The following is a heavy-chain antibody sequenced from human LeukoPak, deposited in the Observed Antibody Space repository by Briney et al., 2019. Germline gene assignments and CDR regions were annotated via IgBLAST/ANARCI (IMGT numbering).Heavy chain of an antibody. D-gene: IGHD2-15*01. CDR3: ARKGKDSRYCSGGSCYVDY. CDR2: INHSGST. J-gene: IGHJ4*02. Sequence: PSETLSLTCAVYGGSFSGYYWSWIRQPPGKGLECIEEINHSGSTNYNPSLKSRVTISVDTSKNQFSLKLSSVTAADTAVYYCARKGKDSRYCSGGSCYVDYWGQGTLVTVSS. V-gene: IGHV4-34*01. CDR1: GGSFSGYY.